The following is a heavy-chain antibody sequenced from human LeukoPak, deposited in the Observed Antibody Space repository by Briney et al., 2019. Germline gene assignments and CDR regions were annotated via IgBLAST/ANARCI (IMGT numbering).Heavy chain of an antibody. CDR2: ISSSSSYI. Sequence: PGGSLRLSCAASGFTFSSYSMNWVRQAPGKGLEWVSSISSSSSYIYYADSVKGRFTISTDNAKNSLYLQMNSLRAEDTAVYYCARDRLPGLTGYYSPFDYWGQGTLVTVSS. J-gene: IGHJ4*02. V-gene: IGHV3-21*01. D-gene: IGHD3-9*01. CDR1: GFTFSSYS. CDR3: ARDRLPGLTGYYSPFDY.